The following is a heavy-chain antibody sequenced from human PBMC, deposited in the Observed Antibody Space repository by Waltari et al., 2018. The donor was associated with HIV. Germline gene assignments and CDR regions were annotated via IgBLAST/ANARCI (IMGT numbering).Heavy chain of an antibody. CDR1: GGSISSYY. D-gene: IGHD3-10*01. Sequence: QVQLQESGPGLVKPSETLSLTCTVSGGSISSYYWSWIRQPPGKGLEWIGYIYYSGSTNYNPSLKSRVTISVDTSKNQFSLKLSSVTAADTAVYYCARDELWVRGNWFDPWGQGTLVTVSS. CDR2: IYYSGST. V-gene: IGHV4-59*01. J-gene: IGHJ5*02. CDR3: ARDELWVRGNWFDP.